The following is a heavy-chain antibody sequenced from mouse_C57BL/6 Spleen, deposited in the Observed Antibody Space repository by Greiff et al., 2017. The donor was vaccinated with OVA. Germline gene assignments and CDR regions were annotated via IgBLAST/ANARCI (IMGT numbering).Heavy chain of an antibody. V-gene: IGHV2-5*01. CDR1: GFSLTSYG. Sequence: QVQLQQSGPGLVQPSQSLSITCTVSGFSLTSYGVHWVRQSPGKGLEWLGVIWRGGSTDYNAAFMSRLSITKDNSKCQVFFKMNSLQADDTAIYYCAKPNYYGSLYDAMDYWGQGTSVTVSS. D-gene: IGHD1-1*01. CDR2: IWRGGST. CDR3: AKPNYYGSLYDAMDY. J-gene: IGHJ4*01.